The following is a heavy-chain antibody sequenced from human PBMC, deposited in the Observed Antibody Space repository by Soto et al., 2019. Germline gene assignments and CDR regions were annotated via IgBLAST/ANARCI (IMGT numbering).Heavy chain of an antibody. CDR1: GGTFSSYA. V-gene: IGHV1-69*01. J-gene: IGHJ6*02. CDR3: ARGACSSTSCYWFYYYGVDV. CDR2: IIPIFGTA. D-gene: IGHD2-2*01. Sequence: QVQLVQSGAEVKKPGSSVKVSCKASGGTFSSYAISWVRQAPGQGLEWMGGIIPIFGTANYAQKFQGRVTITADESTSTAYMELSSLRSEDTAVYYCARGACSSTSCYWFYYYGVDVWGQGTTVTVSS.